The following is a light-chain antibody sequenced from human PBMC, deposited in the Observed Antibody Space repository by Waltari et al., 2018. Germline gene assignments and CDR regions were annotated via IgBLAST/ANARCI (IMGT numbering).Light chain of an antibody. J-gene: IGLJ3*02. Sequence: QSALTQAASVSGSPGQPITISCPGTSSDTGSYNYVSWYQQHPGKAPKLTIYGVSNRPSGVSNRFSGSKSGNTASLTISGLQAEDEADYYCNSYANSNTRVFGGGTKLTVL. CDR1: SSDTGSYNY. V-gene: IGLV2-14*03. CDR3: NSYANSNTRV. CDR2: GVS.